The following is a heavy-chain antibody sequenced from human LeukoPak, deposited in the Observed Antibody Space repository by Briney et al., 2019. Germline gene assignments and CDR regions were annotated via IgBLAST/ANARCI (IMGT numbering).Heavy chain of an antibody. CDR1: GFTFSSHA. D-gene: IGHD2-2*01. CDR2: ISGSGGST. Sequence: GGSLRLSCAASGFTFSSHAMSWVRQAPGKGLEWASAISGSGGSTYYADSVKGRLTISRDNSKNTLYLQMNSLRAEDTAVYYCAKDLVWRVVPAYGMDVWGKGTTVTVSS. J-gene: IGHJ6*04. CDR3: AKDLVWRVVPAYGMDV. V-gene: IGHV3-23*01.